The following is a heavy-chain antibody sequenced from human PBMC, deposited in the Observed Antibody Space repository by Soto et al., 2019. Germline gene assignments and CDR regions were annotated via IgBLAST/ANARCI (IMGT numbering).Heavy chain of an antibody. Sequence: PSDTLSLTCTVSGGSISSGDYYWSWIRQPPGKGLEWIGYIYYSGSTYYNPSLKSRVTISVDTSKNQFSLKLSSVTAADTAVYYCASLPQPTEDDWFDAWGQGTLGTVSS. J-gene: IGHJ5*02. CDR2: IYYSGST. CDR1: GGSISSGDYY. CDR3: ASLPQPTEDDWFDA. V-gene: IGHV4-30-4*02.